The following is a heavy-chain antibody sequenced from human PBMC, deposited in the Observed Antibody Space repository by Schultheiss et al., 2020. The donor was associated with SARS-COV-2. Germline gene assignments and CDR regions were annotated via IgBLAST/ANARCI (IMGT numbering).Heavy chain of an antibody. Sequence: GGSLRLSCAASGFTFSNAWMSWVRQAPGKGLEWVGRIKSKTDGGTTDYAAPVKGRFTISRDDSKNTLYLQMNSLKTEDTAVYYCTTGFLDYDFWSGYDYWGQGILVTVSS. CDR1: GFTFSNAW. V-gene: IGHV3-15*01. D-gene: IGHD3-3*01. CDR3: TTGFLDYDFWSGYDY. CDR2: IKSKTDGGTT. J-gene: IGHJ4*02.